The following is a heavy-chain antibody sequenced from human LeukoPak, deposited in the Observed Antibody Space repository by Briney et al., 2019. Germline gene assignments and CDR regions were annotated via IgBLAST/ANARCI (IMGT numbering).Heavy chain of an antibody. D-gene: IGHD4/OR15-4a*01. J-gene: IGHJ5*02. CDR3: ARKGGGLWSSGRHWFDP. Sequence: NSSETLSLTCAVSGGSISSGGYSWSWIRQPPGKGLEWIGYIYHSGSTYYNPSLKSRVTISVDRSKNQFSLKLSSVTAADTAVYYCARKGGGLWSSGRHWFDPWGQGTLVTVSS. V-gene: IGHV4-30-2*01. CDR2: IYHSGST. CDR1: GGSISSGGYS.